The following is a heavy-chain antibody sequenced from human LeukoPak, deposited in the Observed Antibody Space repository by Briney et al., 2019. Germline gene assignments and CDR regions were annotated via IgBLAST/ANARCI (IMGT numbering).Heavy chain of an antibody. CDR3: ATPGDEWSVDT. V-gene: IGHV1-2*02. D-gene: IGHD3-3*01. Sequence: ASVKVSCKGSGYTFIGYNIHWVRQAPGQGLEWMGWINPTNGATMNTVEFQGRVTMTRDTSITTAYMELSRLTSDDTAVYYCATPGDEWSVDTWGQGTLVTVSS. CDR1: GYTFIGYN. CDR2: INPTNGAT. J-gene: IGHJ5*02.